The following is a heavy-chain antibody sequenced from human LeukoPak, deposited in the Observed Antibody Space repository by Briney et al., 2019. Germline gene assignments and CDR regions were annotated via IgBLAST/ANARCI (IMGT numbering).Heavy chain of an antibody. J-gene: IGHJ4*02. V-gene: IGHV1-69*13. CDR3: VRSTAQRGFDY. Sequence: ASVKVSCKASGGTFSSYAISWVRQAPGQGLEWMGGIIPIFGTANYAQKFQGRVTITADESTSTAYMELSSLRSDDTAVYYCVRSTAQRGFDYWGQGTLVTVSS. CDR2: IIPIFGTA. CDR1: GGTFSSYA. D-gene: IGHD6-25*01.